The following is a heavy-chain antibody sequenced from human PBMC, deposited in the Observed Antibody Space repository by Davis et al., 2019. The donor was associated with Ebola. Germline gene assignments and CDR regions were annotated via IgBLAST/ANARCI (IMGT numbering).Heavy chain of an antibody. J-gene: IGHJ3*02. CDR3: VRDYLFALDI. CDR1: GFTVSSNH. Sequence: GESLKISCAVSGFTVSSNHMNWVRQAPGKGLEWVSYIGTRGDPTVYADSVKGRFTVSRDDANNSLSLLMNSLRDEDTAIYYCVRDYLFALDIWGQGTMVTVSS. V-gene: IGHV3-48*02. CDR2: IGTRGDPT.